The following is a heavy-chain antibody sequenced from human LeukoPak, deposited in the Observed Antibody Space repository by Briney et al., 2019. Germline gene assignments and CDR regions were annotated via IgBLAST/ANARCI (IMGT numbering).Heavy chain of an antibody. V-gene: IGHV4-30-4*01. CDR2: IYYSGST. CDR3: AREDADYAKEGY. D-gene: IGHD4-17*01. Sequence: NPSETLSLTCTVSGGSISSGDYYWSWIRQPPGKGLEWIGYIYYSGSTYYNPSLKSRVTISVDTSKNQFSLKLSSVTAADTAVYYCAREDADYAKEGYWGQGTLVTVSS. CDR1: GGSISSGDYY. J-gene: IGHJ4*02.